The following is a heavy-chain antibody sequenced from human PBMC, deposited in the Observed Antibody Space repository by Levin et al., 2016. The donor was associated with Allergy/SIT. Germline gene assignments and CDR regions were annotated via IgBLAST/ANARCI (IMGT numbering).Heavy chain of an antibody. D-gene: IGHD4-17*01. CDR3: AREGEDDYGDYFYGMDV. CDR2: IIPIFGTA. CDR1: GGTFSSYA. J-gene: IGHJ6*02. V-gene: IGHV1-69*13. Sequence: SVKVSCKASGGTFSSYAISWVRQAPGQGLEWMGGIIPIFGTANYAQKFQGRVTITADESTSTAYMELSSLRSEDTAVYYCAREGEDDYGDYFYGMDVWGQGTTVTVSS.